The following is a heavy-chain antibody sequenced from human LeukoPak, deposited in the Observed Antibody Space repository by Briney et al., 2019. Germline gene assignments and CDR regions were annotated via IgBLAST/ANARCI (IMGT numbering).Heavy chain of an antibody. V-gene: IGHV1-18*01. CDR3: ARALLWFGEPSHIDY. J-gene: IGHJ4*02. D-gene: IGHD3-10*01. Sequence: GASVKVSCKASGYTFTSYGISWVRQAPGHRLEWMGWIAAYNDNTNYAQKLQGRVTMTTDTSTSTAYMELRSLRSDDTAVYYCARALLWFGEPSHIDYWGQGTLVTASS. CDR1: GYTFTSYG. CDR2: IAAYNDNT.